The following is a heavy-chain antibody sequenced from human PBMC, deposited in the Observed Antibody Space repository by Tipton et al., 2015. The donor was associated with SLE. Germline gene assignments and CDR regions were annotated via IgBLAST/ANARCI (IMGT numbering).Heavy chain of an antibody. CDR2: FYYSGSN. J-gene: IGHJ2*01. V-gene: IGHV4-39*07. Sequence: TLSLTCTVSDGSIISSSYYWGWIRQPPGKGLEWIGSFYYSGSNYYNPSLKSRVTISVDTSKNQFSLKLSSVTAADTAVYYCARRLYYYDSSGFFDLWGRGTLVTVSS. D-gene: IGHD3-22*01. CDR3: ARRLYYYDSSGFFDL. CDR1: DGSIISSSYY.